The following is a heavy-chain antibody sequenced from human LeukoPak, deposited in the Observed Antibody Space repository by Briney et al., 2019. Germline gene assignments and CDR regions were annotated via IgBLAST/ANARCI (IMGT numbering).Heavy chain of an antibody. CDR1: GGSLSSSSYY. D-gene: IGHD3-3*01. CDR2: IYYSGST. J-gene: IGHJ4*02. CDR3: ARGDYDFWSGLPGSPSDY. Sequence: SETLSLTCTVSGGSLSSSSYYWGWIRQPPGKGLEWIGSIYYSGSTYYNPSLKSRVTISVDTSKNQFSLKLSSVTAADTAVYYCARGDYDFWSGLPGSPSDYWGQGTLVTVSS. V-gene: IGHV4-39*01.